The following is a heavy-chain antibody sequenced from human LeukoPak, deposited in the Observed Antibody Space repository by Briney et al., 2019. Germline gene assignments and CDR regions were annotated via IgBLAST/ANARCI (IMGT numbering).Heavy chain of an antibody. Sequence: SETLSLTCTVSGGSISSGGYYWSWIRQHPGKGLEWIGYIYYSGSTYYNPSLKSRVTISVDMSKNQFSLKLSSVTAADTAVYYCARGLEDIVVVPAAIGWFDPWGQGTLVTVSS. CDR1: GGSISSGGYY. J-gene: IGHJ5*02. V-gene: IGHV4-31*03. CDR3: ARGLEDIVVVPAAIGWFDP. D-gene: IGHD2-2*02. CDR2: IYYSGST.